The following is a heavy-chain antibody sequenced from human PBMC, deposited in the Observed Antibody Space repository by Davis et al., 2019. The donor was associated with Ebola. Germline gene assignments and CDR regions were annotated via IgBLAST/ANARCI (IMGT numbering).Heavy chain of an antibody. D-gene: IGHD3-16*02. Sequence: GESLKISCAASGFTFSSYSMNWVRQAPGKGLEWVSSITSSSNYIYYADSLKGRFTISRDNAKNSLYLQMNSLKSEDTAVYYCARDYVWGTYRTPADWGQGTLVTVSS. V-gene: IGHV3-21*01. CDR2: ITSSSNYI. CDR3: ARDYVWGTYRTPAD. J-gene: IGHJ4*02. CDR1: GFTFSSYS.